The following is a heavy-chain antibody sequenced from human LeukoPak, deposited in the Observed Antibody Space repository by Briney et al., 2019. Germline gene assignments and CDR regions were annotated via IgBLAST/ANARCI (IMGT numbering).Heavy chain of an antibody. CDR3: ARVRPTDILTGYKQELDY. CDR1: GFSFNNYA. J-gene: IGHJ4*02. V-gene: IGHV3-48*03. CDR2: ISGGGTII. Sequence: GGSLRLSCAASGFSFNNYAMNWVRQAPGKGLEWVSYISGGGTIIYQADSVKGRFSISRDNAKNSLYLQMNSLRAEDTAVYYCARVRPTDILTGYKQELDYWGQGTLVTVSS. D-gene: IGHD3-9*01.